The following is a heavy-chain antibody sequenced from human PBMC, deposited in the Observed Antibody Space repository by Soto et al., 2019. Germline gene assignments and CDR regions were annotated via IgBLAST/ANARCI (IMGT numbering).Heavy chain of an antibody. D-gene: IGHD4-17*01. CDR3: ARDAQPSGDYYFDY. J-gene: IGHJ4*02. Sequence: ASVKVSCKASGYTFTGYYLHWVRQAPGQGFEWMGWISPSSGGTKYAQNFQGWVTLTRDTSISTAYMELRRLVSDDTAVYYCARDAQPSGDYYFDYWGQGTLVTVSS. CDR1: GYTFTGYY. CDR2: ISPSSGGT. V-gene: IGHV1-2*04.